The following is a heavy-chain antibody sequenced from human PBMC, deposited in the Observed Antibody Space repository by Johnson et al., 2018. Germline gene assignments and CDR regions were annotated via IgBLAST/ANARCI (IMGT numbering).Heavy chain of an antibody. CDR2: INKDESEK. J-gene: IGHJ5*01. V-gene: IGHV3-7*03. CDR1: GFTFNSAW. CDR3: AKGLKVGTLLYNWFES. D-gene: IGHD1-7*01. Sequence: VQLVQSGGGVVQPGGSLRLSCAGSGFTFNSAWMTWVRQAPGKGLEWVANINKDESEKHYVDSVKGRFTISRDNAKNILYLQINNLRVEDTAVYYCAKGLKVGTLLYNWFESWGQGTLVTVSS.